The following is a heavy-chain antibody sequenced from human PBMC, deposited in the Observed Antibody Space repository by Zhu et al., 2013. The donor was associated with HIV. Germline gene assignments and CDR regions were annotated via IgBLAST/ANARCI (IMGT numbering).Heavy chain of an antibody. D-gene: IGHD1-26*01. J-gene: IGHJ2*01. CDR3: ARDPEAWEVGWYFDL. Sequence: QVQLVQSGAEVKKPGASVKVSCKASGYTFTSYAMHWVRQAPGQRLEWMGWINAGNGNTKYSQKFQGRVTITRDTSASTAYMELSSLRSEDTAVYYCARDPEAWEVGWYFDLWGRGTLVTVSS. CDR2: INAGNGNT. CDR1: GYTFTSYA. V-gene: IGHV1-3*01.